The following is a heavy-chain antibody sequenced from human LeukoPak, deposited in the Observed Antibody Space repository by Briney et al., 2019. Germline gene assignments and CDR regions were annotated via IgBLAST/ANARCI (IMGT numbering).Heavy chain of an antibody. CDR1: GFTFSSYW. CDR3: AKDPPTVVTLYYFDY. V-gene: IGHV3-74*01. Sequence: GGSLRLSCAASGFTFSSYWMHWVRQAPGKGLVWVSRINSDGSSTSYADSVKGRFTISRDNAKNTLYLQMNSLRAEDTAVYYCAKDPPTVVTLYYFDYWGQGTLVTVSS. CDR2: INSDGSST. D-gene: IGHD4-23*01. J-gene: IGHJ4*02.